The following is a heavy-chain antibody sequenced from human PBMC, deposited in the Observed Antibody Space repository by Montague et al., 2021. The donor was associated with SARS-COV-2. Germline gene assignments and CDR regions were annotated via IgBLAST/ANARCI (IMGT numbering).Heavy chain of an antibody. Sequence: PALVKPTQTLTLTCTFSGFSLSTPNVGVGWIRQPPGKALEWVAVIYSNDEKRCSPSPRNRLTITKDTAKNQVVLSLTYVDPVDTAAYYCAHLIRYYDIFTGIPFDYWGQGSQVTVSS. CDR1: GFSLSTPNVG. CDR2: IYSNDEK. J-gene: IGHJ4*02. D-gene: IGHD3-9*01. CDR3: AHLIRYYDIFTGIPFDY. V-gene: IGHV2-5*01.